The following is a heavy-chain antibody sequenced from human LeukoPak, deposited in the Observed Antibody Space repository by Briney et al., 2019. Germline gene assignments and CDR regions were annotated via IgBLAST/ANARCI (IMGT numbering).Heavy chain of an antibody. Sequence: GGSLRLSCEASGFTFSSYWMSWVRQAPGKGLEWVAVISYDGSNKYYADSVKGRFTISRDNSKNTLYLQMNSLRAEDTAVYYCAKDPYGSGSYPSYWGQGTLVTVSS. CDR1: GFTFSSYW. CDR2: ISYDGSNK. V-gene: IGHV3-30*18. CDR3: AKDPYGSGSYPSY. J-gene: IGHJ4*02. D-gene: IGHD3-10*01.